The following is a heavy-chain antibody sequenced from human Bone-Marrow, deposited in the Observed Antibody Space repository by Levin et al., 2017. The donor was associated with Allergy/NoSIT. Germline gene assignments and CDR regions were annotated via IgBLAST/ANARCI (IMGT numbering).Heavy chain of an antibody. CDR1: GFSFSNYV. Sequence: GGSLRLSCAASGFSFSNYVMFWVRQAPGKGLEWAAVISSDGSNKFYADSVKGRFTISRDNSKNTLYLQMNSLRADETALYYCARGGGGGGSLPLDSWGQGTLVTVSS. J-gene: IGHJ4*02. D-gene: IGHD2-15*01. CDR3: ARGGGGGGSLPLDS. V-gene: IGHV3-30-3*01. CDR2: ISSDGSNK.